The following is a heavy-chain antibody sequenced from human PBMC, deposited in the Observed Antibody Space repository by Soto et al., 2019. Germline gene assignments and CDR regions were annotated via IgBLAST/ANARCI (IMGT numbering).Heavy chain of an antibody. CDR2: INPNSGGT. V-gene: IGHV1-2*04. J-gene: IGHJ6*02. CDR1: GYTFTSYG. CDR3: ARARSSFGMDV. Sequence: ASVKVSCKASGYTFTSYGISWVRQAPGQGLEWMGWINPNSGGTNYAQKFQGWVTMTRDTSISTAYMELSRLRSDDTAVYYCARARSSFGMDVWGQGTTVTVSS.